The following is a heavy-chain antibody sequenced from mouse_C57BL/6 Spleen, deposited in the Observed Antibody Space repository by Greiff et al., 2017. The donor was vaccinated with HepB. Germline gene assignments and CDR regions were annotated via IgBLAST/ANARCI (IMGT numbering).Heavy chain of an antibody. CDR1: GYTFTSYW. Sequence: QVQLQQPGAELVRPGSSVKLSCKASGYTFTSYWMDWVKQRPGQGLEWIGNIYPSDSETHYNQKFKDKATLTVDKSSSTAYMQLSSLTSEDSAVYYCASLGNWYFDVWGTGTTVTVAS. J-gene: IGHJ1*03. CDR2: IYPSDSET. CDR3: ASLGNWYFDV. D-gene: IGHD2-14*01. V-gene: IGHV1-61*01.